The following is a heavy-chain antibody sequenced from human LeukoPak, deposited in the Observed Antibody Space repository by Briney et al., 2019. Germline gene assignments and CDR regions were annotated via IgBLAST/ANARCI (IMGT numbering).Heavy chain of an antibody. CDR1: GGSFSGYY. V-gene: IGHV4-34*01. CDR2: INHSGST. D-gene: IGHD2-21*02. J-gene: IGHJ4*02. CDR3: ARVDCGDDCYSSYFDY. Sequence: SETLSLTCAVYGGSFSGYYWSWIRQPPGKGLEWIGEINHSGSTNYNPSLKSRVTISVDTSKNQFSLKLSSVTAADTAVYFCARVDCGDDCYSSYFDYWGQGTLVTVSS.